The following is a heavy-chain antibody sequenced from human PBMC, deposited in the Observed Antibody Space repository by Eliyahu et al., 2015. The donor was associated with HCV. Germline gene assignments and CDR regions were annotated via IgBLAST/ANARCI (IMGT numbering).Heavy chain of an antibody. CDR3: ARGGTVTIDY. CDR1: GXSISSYY. D-gene: IGHD4-17*01. V-gene: IGHV4-59*01. J-gene: IGHJ4*02. CDR2: IYYSGST. Sequence: QVQLQESGPGLVKPSETLSLTXTVXGXSISSYYWSWIRQPPGKGLEWIGYIYYSGSTNYNPSLKSRVTISVDTSKNQFSLKLSSVTAADTAVYYCARGGTVTIDYWGQGTLVTVSS.